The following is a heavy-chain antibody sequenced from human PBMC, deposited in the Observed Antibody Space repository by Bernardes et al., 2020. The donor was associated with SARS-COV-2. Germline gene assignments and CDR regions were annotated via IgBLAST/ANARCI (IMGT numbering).Heavy chain of an antibody. CDR3: ARDGRISVPGTDYFDF. D-gene: IGHD6-19*01. V-gene: IGHV4-61*02. Sequence: SETLSRTCAVSDDAISSGSFYWSWIRQPAGKGLEWVGRISASGSTNYNPSLKSRVTMSVDTSKNQFSLKLTSVTAADTAVYYCARDGRISVPGTDYFDFWGQGILVTVSS. CDR2: ISASGST. J-gene: IGHJ4*02. CDR1: DDAISSGSFY.